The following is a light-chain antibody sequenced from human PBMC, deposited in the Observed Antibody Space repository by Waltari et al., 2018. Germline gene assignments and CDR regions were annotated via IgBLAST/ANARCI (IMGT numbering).Light chain of an antibody. Sequence: QSVLTQPPSVSGAPGQRVTISCPGSSSNIGADYDVHWYQQLPGTAPKLLIYGSTNRPSGVPDRFSASKSGTSASLAITGLQAEDEADYYCQSYDNSLSGWVFGGGTKLTVL. CDR2: GST. J-gene: IGLJ3*02. V-gene: IGLV1-40*01. CDR3: QSYDNSLSGWV. CDR1: SSNIGADYD.